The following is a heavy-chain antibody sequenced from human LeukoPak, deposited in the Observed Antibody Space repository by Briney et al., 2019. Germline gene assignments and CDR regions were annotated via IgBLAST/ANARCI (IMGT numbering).Heavy chain of an antibody. CDR3: AKDDELLWFGGYYFDY. Sequence: PGGSLRLSCAASGFTFSSYAMSWVRQAPGKGLEWVSATSGSGGSTYYADSVKGRFTISRDNSKNTLYLQMNSLRAEDTAVYYCAKDDELLWFGGYYFDYWGQGTLVTVSS. J-gene: IGHJ4*02. D-gene: IGHD3-10*01. CDR1: GFTFSSYA. CDR2: TSGSGGST. V-gene: IGHV3-23*01.